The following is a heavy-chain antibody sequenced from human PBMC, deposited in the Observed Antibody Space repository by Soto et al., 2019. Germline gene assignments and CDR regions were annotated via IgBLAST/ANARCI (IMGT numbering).Heavy chain of an antibody. CDR1: GFTFSSYW. CDR3: ASHYYDFWSGYFGDY. V-gene: IGHV3-7*01. J-gene: IGHJ4*02. Sequence: GGSLRLSCAASGFTFSSYWMSWVRQAPGKGLEWVANIKQDGSEKYYVDSVKGRFTISRDNAKNSLYLQMNSLRAEDTAVYYCASHYYDFWSGYFGDYWGQGTLVTVSS. D-gene: IGHD3-3*01. CDR2: IKQDGSEK.